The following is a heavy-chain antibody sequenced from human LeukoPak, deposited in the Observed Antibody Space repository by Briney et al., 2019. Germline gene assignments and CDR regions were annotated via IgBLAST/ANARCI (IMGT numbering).Heavy chain of an antibody. V-gene: IGHV4-31*03. J-gene: IGHJ6*02. Sequence: SETLSLTCTVSGGSISSGGFYWSWIRQHPGKGLEWIGYIYDSGSTNYNPSLKSRVTMSVDTSKNQFSLKLSSVTAADTAVYYCARDRPIMYGMDVWGQGTTVTVSS. CDR3: ARDRPIMYGMDV. CDR2: IYDSGST. CDR1: GGSISSGGFY. D-gene: IGHD3-16*01.